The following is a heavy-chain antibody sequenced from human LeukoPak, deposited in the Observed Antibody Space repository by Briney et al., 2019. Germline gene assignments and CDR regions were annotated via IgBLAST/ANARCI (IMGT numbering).Heavy chain of an antibody. CDR3: ARALADSRGYYLGFDY. CDR1: GFTFSDYY. J-gene: IGHJ4*02. V-gene: IGHV3-11*04. Sequence: KSGGSLRLSCAASGFTFSDYYMGWIRQAPGKGLEWISYITNNGGAMFYADSLKGRLTIFRDNAKKSLYLQMNSLRPDDTALYYCARALADSRGYYLGFDYWGQGTPVTVSS. D-gene: IGHD3-22*01. CDR2: ITNNGGAM.